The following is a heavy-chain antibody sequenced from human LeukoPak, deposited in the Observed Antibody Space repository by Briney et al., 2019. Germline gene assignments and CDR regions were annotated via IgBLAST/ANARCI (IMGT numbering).Heavy chain of an antibody. CDR3: ARRRYYDSSGKAPDAFDI. J-gene: IGHJ3*02. V-gene: IGHV3-30*04. Sequence: GGSLRLSCAASGFSFSSYAMHWVRQAPGKGLEWVALISYDGSNKYYADSAKGRFTISRDNSKNTLYLQMSSLRAEDTAVYYCARRRYYDSSGKAPDAFDIWGQGTMVTVSS. CDR2: ISYDGSNK. D-gene: IGHD3-22*01. CDR1: GFSFSSYA.